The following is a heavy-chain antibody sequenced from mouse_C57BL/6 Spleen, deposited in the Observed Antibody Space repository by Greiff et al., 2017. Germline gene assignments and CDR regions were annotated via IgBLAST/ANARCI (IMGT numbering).Heavy chain of an antibody. CDR2: IRNKANNHAT. Sequence: EVQVVESGGGLVQPGGSMKLSCAASGFTFSDAWMDWVRQSPEKGLEWVAEIRNKANNHATYYAESVKGRFTISRDDSKSSVYLQMNSLRAEDTGIYYCTRSFYDYEGKRYFDVWGTGTTVTVSS. J-gene: IGHJ1*03. CDR3: TRSFYDYEGKRYFDV. V-gene: IGHV6-6*01. CDR1: GFTFSDAW. D-gene: IGHD2-4*01.